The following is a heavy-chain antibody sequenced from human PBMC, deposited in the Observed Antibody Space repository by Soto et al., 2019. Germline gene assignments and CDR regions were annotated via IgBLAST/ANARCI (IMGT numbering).Heavy chain of an antibody. CDR1: GGSISSYY. CDR2: IYYTGST. V-gene: IGHV4-59*01. D-gene: IGHD5-12*01. CDR3: ARAGYNIDY. J-gene: IGHJ4*02. Sequence: QVQLQESGPGLVKPSETLSLTCTVSGGSISSYYWNWIRQPLGKGLEWIGYIYYTGSTNCNPSLKSRVTISVDTSKNQFSLKLSSVTAADTAVYYCARAGYNIDYWGQGTLVTVFS.